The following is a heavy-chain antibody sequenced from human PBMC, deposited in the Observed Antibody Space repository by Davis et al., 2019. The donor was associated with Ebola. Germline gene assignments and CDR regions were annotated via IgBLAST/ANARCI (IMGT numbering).Heavy chain of an antibody. CDR1: GGSISRDGSY. D-gene: IGHD3-22*01. V-gene: IGHV4-31*03. CDR2: IYYSGST. Sequence: LRLSCTVSGGSISRDGSYWSWIRQHPGKGLEWIGYIYYSGSTSYNPPLKSRVTISLDTSKNHFSLNLRSVTAADTAVYYCARDLRYDSSGHDYYFYMDVWGKGTTVTVSS. J-gene: IGHJ6*03. CDR3: ARDLRYDSSGHDYYFYMDV.